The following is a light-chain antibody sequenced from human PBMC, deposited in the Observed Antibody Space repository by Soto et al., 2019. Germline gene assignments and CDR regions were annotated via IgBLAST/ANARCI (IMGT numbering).Light chain of an antibody. CDR3: ISYTSSSTLGV. CDR1: SSDVGGYNY. CDR2: DVS. Sequence: QSALTQPASVSGSPGQSITISCTGTSSDVGGYNYVSRYQQHPGKAPKLMIYDVSNRPSGVSNRFSGSKSGNTASLTISGLQAEYEAEYNCISYTSSSTLGVFGGGTKLTVL. J-gene: IGLJ3*02. V-gene: IGLV2-14*01.